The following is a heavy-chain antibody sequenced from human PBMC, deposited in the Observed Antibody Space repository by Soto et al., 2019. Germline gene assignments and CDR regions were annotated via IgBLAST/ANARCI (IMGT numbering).Heavy chain of an antibody. Sequence: QVQLQESGPGLVKPSETLSLTCTVSGGSINIYYWSWIRQPPGKGLEWIGEINHSGSTNYNPSLKSRVTISVDTSKNQFSLKLSSVTAADTAVYYCARKQLAPGWFDPWGQGTLVTVSS. J-gene: IGHJ5*02. CDR1: GGSINIYY. V-gene: IGHV4-59*12. CDR3: ARKQLAPGWFDP. D-gene: IGHD6-6*01. CDR2: INHSGST.